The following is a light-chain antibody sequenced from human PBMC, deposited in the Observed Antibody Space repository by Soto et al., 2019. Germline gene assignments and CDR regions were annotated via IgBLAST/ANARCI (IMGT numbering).Light chain of an antibody. CDR1: SSDVGTYNY. V-gene: IGLV2-14*01. CDR3: SSYTTSNTQV. Sequence: QSALTQPASVSGSTGQSITISCTGTSSDVGTYNYVSWYQHRPGKAPKLMIYDVSYRPSGVSNRFSGSKSANTASLTISGLQAEDAADYYCSSYTTSNTQVFGGGTKLTVL. CDR2: DVS. J-gene: IGLJ3*02.